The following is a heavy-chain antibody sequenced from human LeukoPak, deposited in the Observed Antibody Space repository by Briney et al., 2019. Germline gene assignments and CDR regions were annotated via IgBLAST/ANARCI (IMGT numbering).Heavy chain of an antibody. D-gene: IGHD2-2*01. J-gene: IGHJ3*02. Sequence: SETLSLTCTASGGSISNYYWSWIRQPPGKGLEWIGYIYYSGSTNYNPSLKSRITISVDTSKNQFSLKLSSVTAADTAMYYCARGYQLLYDAFDIWSQGTMVTVSS. CDR2: IYYSGST. CDR1: GGSISNYY. V-gene: IGHV4-59*01. CDR3: ARGYQLLYDAFDI.